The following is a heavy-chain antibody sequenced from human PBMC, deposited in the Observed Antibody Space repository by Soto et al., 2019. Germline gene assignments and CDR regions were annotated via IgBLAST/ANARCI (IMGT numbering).Heavy chain of an antibody. D-gene: IGHD4-17*01. Sequence: GASVKVSCKASGGTFSSYAISWVRQAPGQGLEWMGGIIPIFGTANYAQKFQGRVTITADESTSTAYMELSSLRSEDTAVYYCARDDYGDYFSDYYYGMDVWGQGTTVTVSS. CDR3: ARDDYGDYFSDYYYGMDV. V-gene: IGHV1-69*13. CDR1: GGTFSSYA. CDR2: IIPIFGTA. J-gene: IGHJ6*02.